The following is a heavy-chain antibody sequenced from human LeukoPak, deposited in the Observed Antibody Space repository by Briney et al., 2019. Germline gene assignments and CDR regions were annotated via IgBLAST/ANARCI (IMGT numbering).Heavy chain of an antibody. V-gene: IGHV4-59*01. Sequence: SETLSLTCTVSGGSISSYYWSWFRRPPGKGLEWIGYIYYSGSTNYNPSLKSRVTISVDTSKNQFSLKLSSVTAADTAVYYCARYRGEYYFDYWGQGTLVTVSS. CDR2: IYYSGST. D-gene: IGHD6-25*01. CDR3: ARYRGEYYFDY. CDR1: GGSISSYY. J-gene: IGHJ4*02.